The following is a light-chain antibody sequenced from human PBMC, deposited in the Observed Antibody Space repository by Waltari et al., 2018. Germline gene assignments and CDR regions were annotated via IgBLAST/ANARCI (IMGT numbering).Light chain of an antibody. J-gene: IGLJ3*02. CDR2: INSDGSH. Sequence: QLALTQSPSASASLGASVKLTCTLDSGHSSNVVAWHQQHPEKGPRYLMKINSDGSHSKGDVILDRFSGSSSGAERDLTISSVQSDDGADYYCQTGGHGAWVFGGGTKLTGL. V-gene: IGLV4-69*01. CDR1: SGHSSNV. CDR3: QTGGHGAWV.